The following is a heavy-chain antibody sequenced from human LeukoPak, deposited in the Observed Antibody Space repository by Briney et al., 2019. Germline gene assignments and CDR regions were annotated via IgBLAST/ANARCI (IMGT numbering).Heavy chain of an antibody. Sequence: GGSLRLSCAASGFTFSSYWMSWVRQAPGKGLEWVANIKQDGSEKYYVDSVKGRFTISRDNAKNSLYLQMNNLRAEDTAVYHCARDGGYDFWSGYYPSYAFDIWGQGTMVTASS. J-gene: IGHJ3*02. CDR1: GFTFSSYW. V-gene: IGHV3-7*01. CDR3: ARDGGYDFWSGYYPSYAFDI. CDR2: IKQDGSEK. D-gene: IGHD3-3*01.